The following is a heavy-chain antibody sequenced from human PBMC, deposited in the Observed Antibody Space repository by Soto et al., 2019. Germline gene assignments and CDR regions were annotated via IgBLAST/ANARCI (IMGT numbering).Heavy chain of an antibody. CDR2: IIPIFGTA. Sequence: QVQLVQSGAEVKKPGSSVKVSCKASGGTFSSYAISWVRQAPGQGLEWMGGIIPIFGTANYAQKFQGRVTITADESTSTGYMELSSLRSEDTAVYYCARRYCSGDSCYYYGMDVWGQGTTVTVSS. CDR3: ARRYCSGDSCYYYGMDV. D-gene: IGHD2-15*01. CDR1: GGTFSSYA. V-gene: IGHV1-69*12. J-gene: IGHJ6*02.